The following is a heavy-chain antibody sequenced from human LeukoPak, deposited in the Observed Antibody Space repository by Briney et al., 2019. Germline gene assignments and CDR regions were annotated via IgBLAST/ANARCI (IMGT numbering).Heavy chain of an antibody. CDR3: ARTRGGDYAHFDY. V-gene: IGHV4-4*07. D-gene: IGHD4-17*01. Sequence: SETLSLTCTVSGDSISIYYWSWVRQPAGKGLERIGRIYSSGSANYNPSLKNRVNMSVDTSKNQFSLNLTSVTAADTAVYYCARTRGGDYAHFDYWGQGTLVTVSS. CDR1: GDSISIYY. CDR2: IYSSGSA. J-gene: IGHJ4*02.